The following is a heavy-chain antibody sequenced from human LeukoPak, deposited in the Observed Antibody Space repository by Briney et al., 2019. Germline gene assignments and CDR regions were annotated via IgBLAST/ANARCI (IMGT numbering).Heavy chain of an antibody. V-gene: IGHV3-30*04. CDR3: ARDLSGSAPWELHHRGAFDI. D-gene: IGHD1-26*01. J-gene: IGHJ3*02. CDR1: GFTFSSYA. CDR2: ISYDGRNK. Sequence: PGGSLRLSCAASGFTFSSYAMHWVRQAPGKGLEWVAVISYDGRNKYYADSVKGRFTISRDNSKNTLYLQMNSLRAEDTAVYYCARDLSGSAPWELHHRGAFDIWGQGTMVTVSS.